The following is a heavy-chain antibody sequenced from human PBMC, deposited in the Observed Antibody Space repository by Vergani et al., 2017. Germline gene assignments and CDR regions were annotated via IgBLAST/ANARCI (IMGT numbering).Heavy chain of an antibody. CDR1: GFTFGDYA. CDR2: IRSKAYGGTT. J-gene: IGHJ4*02. D-gene: IGHD5-24*01. CDR3: ACLRDGYKRVFDY. V-gene: IGHV3-49*04. Sequence: EVQLVESGGGLVQPGRSLRLSCTASGFTFGDYAMSWVRQAPGKGLEWVGFIRSKAYGGTTEYAASVKGRFTISRDDSKSIAYLQMNSLKTEDTAVYYCACLRDGYKRVFDYWGQGTLVTVSS.